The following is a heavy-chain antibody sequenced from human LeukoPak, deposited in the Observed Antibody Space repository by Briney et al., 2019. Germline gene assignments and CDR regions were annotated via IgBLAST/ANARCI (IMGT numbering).Heavy chain of an antibody. CDR2: FDPEDGEDGET. V-gene: IGHV1-24*01. Sequence: ASVTLSCTVSGYSLIEVAMHWVRQAPGKGLEWVGSFDPEDGEDGETHYAQKFQGRVTMTEDASTDTAYMELTSLSSEDTALYYCAMTDRYAGRPFDYWGQGTLVTVSS. D-gene: IGHD3-9*01. CDR1: GYSLIEVA. CDR3: AMTDRYAGRPFDY. J-gene: IGHJ4*02.